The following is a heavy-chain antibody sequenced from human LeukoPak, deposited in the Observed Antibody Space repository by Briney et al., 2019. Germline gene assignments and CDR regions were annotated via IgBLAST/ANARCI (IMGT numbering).Heavy chain of an antibody. CDR2: IRYDGSNK. Sequence: GGSLRLSCAASGFTFSSYGMHWVRQAPGKGLEWVAFIRYDGSNKYYADSVKGRFTISRDNSKNTLYLQMNSLRAEDTAVYYCAKDRNYYDNFFDYWGQGTLVTVSS. CDR1: GFTFSSYG. J-gene: IGHJ4*02. V-gene: IGHV3-30*02. D-gene: IGHD3-22*01. CDR3: AKDRNYYDNFFDY.